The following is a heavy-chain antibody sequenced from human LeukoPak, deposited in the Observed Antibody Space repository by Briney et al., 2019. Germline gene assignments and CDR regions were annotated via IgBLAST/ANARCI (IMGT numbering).Heavy chain of an antibody. Sequence: SETLSLTCTVSGDSISRYYWSWIRQPPGKGLEWIGYIFYSGSTNYNPSLESRVTISVDTSKNQFSLKLSSVTAADTAVYYCATLRYEYDSSGPWGYWGQGTLVTVSS. V-gene: IGHV4-59*08. J-gene: IGHJ4*02. CDR2: IFYSGST. CDR3: ATLRYEYDSSGPWGY. CDR1: GDSISRYY. D-gene: IGHD3-22*01.